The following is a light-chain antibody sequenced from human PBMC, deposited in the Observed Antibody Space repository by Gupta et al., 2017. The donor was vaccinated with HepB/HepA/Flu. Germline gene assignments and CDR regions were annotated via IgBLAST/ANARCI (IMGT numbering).Light chain of an antibody. V-gene: IGLV3-19*01. Sequence: SSELTQDPAVSVALGQTVRITCQGYSIRIYYASWYQQKPGQAPVLVIYGKNNRPSGIPDRFSGSSSGNTASLTITGAHAEDEADYYCNSRDSSGNHVVFGGGTKLTVL. CDR1: SIRIYY. J-gene: IGLJ2*01. CDR2: GKN. CDR3: NSRDSSGNHVV.